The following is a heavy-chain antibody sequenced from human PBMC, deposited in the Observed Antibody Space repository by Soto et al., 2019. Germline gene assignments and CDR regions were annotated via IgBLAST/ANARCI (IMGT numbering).Heavy chain of an antibody. CDR2: IWYDGSNK. J-gene: IGHJ4*02. CDR1: GFTFSSYG. V-gene: IGHV3-33*01. D-gene: IGHD3-3*01. Sequence: QVQLVESGGGVVQPGRSLRLSCAASGFTFSSYGMHRVRQAPGKGLEWVAVIWYDGSNKYYADSVKGRFTISRDNSENTLYLQMNSLRAEDTAVYYCARVGDDFWSGYYGYWGQGTLVTVSS. CDR3: ARVGDDFWSGYYGY.